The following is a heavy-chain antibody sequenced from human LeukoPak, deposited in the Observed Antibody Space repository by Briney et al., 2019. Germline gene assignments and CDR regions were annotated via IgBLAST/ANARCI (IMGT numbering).Heavy chain of an antibody. Sequence: GGSLRLSCAASGFTFSTYSMNWVRQAPGKGLEWVSSISTSSSYIYYADSVKGRFTISRDNAKKSLYLQMNSLRAEDTAVYYCARYEWLHQAFDIWGQGTMVTVSS. CDR1: GFTFSTYS. CDR2: ISTSSSYI. D-gene: IGHD5-18*01. V-gene: IGHV3-21*01. CDR3: ARYEWLHQAFDI. J-gene: IGHJ3*02.